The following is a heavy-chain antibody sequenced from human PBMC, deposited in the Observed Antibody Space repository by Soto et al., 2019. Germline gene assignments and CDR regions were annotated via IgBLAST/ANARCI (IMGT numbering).Heavy chain of an antibody. J-gene: IGHJ6*02. CDR1: GFTFSSYS. CDR2: ISYDGSNK. V-gene: IGHV3-30*18. CDR3: AKGMRAAAGTYYYYYYGMDV. Sequence: GGSLRLSCAASGFTFSSYSMNWVRQAPGKGLEWVAVISYDGSNKYYADSVKGRFTISRDNSKNTLYLQMNSLRAEDTAVYYCAKGMRAAAGTYYYYYYGMDVWGQGTTVTVS. D-gene: IGHD6-13*01.